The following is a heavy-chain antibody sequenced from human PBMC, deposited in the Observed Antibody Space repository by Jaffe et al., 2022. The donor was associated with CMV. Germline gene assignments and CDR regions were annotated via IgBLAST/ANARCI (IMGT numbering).Heavy chain of an antibody. J-gene: IGHJ4*02. CDR1: GFSFDDYA. Sequence: EVQLVESGGGLVQPGRSLRLSCAASGFSFDDYAMHWVRQAPGKGLEWVSGISWNSNTIGYADSVKGRFTISRDNAKNSLYLQMNSLRTEDAALYYCAKVGEFLEWLSCFDYWGQGTLVTVSS. V-gene: IGHV3-9*01. CDR3: AKVGEFLEWLSCFDY. D-gene: IGHD3-3*01. CDR2: ISWNSNTI.